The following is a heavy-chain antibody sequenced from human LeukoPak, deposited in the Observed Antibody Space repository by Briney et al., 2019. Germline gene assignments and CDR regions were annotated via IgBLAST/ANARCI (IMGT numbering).Heavy chain of an antibody. CDR1: GFTFNSFA. V-gene: IGHV3-23*01. D-gene: IGHD1-26*01. Sequence: GGSLRLSCAASGFTFNSFAMSWVRQAPGKGLVWVSGISASGSTPYYTDSVKGRFTISRDNSKNTLYLQMNSLRAEDTAVYYCAKDKLGATVFWDYWGQGTLVTVSS. CDR2: ISASGSTP. CDR3: AKDKLGATVFWDY. J-gene: IGHJ4*02.